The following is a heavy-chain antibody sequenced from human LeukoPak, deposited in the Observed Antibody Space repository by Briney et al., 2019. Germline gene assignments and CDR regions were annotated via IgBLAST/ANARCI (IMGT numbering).Heavy chain of an antibody. CDR3: TREGIGSGPTLEVGYFDL. CDR1: GYTMTTYA. D-gene: IGHD3-10*01. CDR2: INTGGDT. V-gene: IGHV1-3*04. Sequence: GASVKVSCKASGYTMTTYAMHWVRQAPGQGLEWMGWINTGGDTAYSHKLQGRVTIFTDTSASTVYMEMRNLTSEDTATFYCTREGIGSGPTLEVGYFDLWGQGTLLIVSS. J-gene: IGHJ4*02.